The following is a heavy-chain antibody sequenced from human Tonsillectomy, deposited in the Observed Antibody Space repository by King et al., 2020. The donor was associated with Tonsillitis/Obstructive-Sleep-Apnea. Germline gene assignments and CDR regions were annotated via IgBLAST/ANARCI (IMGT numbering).Heavy chain of an antibody. CDR2: ISSSSSYI. D-gene: IGHD3-3*01. CDR3: ARDSYDFWSGYQPMDY. CDR1: GFTFSSYS. V-gene: IGHV3-21*01. J-gene: IGHJ4*02. Sequence: VQLVESGGGLVKPGGCLRLSCAASGFTFSSYSMNWVRQAPGKGLEWGSSISSSSSYIYYADSVKGRFTISRDNAKNSLYLQMNSLRAEDTAVYFCARDSYDFWSGYQPMDYWGQGTLVTVSS.